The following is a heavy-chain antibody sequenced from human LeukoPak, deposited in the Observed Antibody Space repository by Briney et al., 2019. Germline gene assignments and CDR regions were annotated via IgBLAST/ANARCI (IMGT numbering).Heavy chain of an antibody. Sequence: GGSLRLSCAASGFTFSSYAVSWVRQAPGKGLEWVSAISGSGGSTYYADSVKGRFTISRDNSKNTLYLQMNSLRAEDTAVYYCAKEGTELRYSGYDLDYWGQGTLVTVSS. CDR1: GFTFSSYA. CDR2: ISGSGGST. J-gene: IGHJ4*02. D-gene: IGHD5-12*01. CDR3: AKEGTELRYSGYDLDY. V-gene: IGHV3-23*01.